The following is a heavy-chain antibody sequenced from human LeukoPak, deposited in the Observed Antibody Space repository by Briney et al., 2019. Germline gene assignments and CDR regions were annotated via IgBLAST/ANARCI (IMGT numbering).Heavy chain of an antibody. Sequence: PGGSLRLSCAASGFTFSRNSMTWVRQAPGKGLEWVSSISSSSSYIYYADSVKGRFTISRDNAKNSLYLQMNSLRAEDTAVYYCASLEVVVIDNWFDPWGQGTLVTVSS. D-gene: IGHD3-22*01. CDR3: ASLEVVVIDNWFDP. CDR1: GFTFSRNS. V-gene: IGHV3-21*01. J-gene: IGHJ5*02. CDR2: ISSSSSYI.